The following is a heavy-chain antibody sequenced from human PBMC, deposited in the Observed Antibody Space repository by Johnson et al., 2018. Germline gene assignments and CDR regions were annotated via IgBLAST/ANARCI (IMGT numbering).Heavy chain of an antibody. J-gene: IGHJ5*02. Sequence: VQLVESGGGLVKPGGSLRLSCAASGFTFSSYSMNWVRQAPGKGLEWVSSISSSSSYIYYADSVKGRFTISRDNAKNSLYLQMNSLGAEDTAVYYCARLPGDYDFWSGSDRGAFDPWGQGTLVTVSS. V-gene: IGHV3-21*01. CDR3: ARLPGDYDFWSGSDRGAFDP. D-gene: IGHD3-3*01. CDR1: GFTFSSYS. CDR2: ISSSSSYI.